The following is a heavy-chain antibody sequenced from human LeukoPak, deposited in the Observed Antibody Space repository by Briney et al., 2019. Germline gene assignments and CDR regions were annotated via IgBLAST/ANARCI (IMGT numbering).Heavy chain of an antibody. Sequence: QPGGSLRLSCAASGFTFNDYAMHWVRQAPGKGLEYVSGINANGGSTYYANSVKGRFTISRDNSKNTLFLQMGSLRDEDMAVYFCAREQYTNSWSLGYWGQGNMVTVSS. CDR2: INANGGST. CDR1: GFTFNDYA. J-gene: IGHJ4*02. V-gene: IGHV3-64*01. CDR3: AREQYTNSWSLGY. D-gene: IGHD6-13*01.